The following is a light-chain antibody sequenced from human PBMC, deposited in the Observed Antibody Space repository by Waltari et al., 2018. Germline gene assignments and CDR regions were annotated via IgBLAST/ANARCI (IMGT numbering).Light chain of an antibody. CDR1: QSLAFSDRKTY. CDR2: KVS. V-gene: IGKV2-30*01. CDR3: MEGAQWYT. Sequence: DVVLTHSSLSLSVTLGQSASVSCSSSQSLAFSDRKTYLNWFHQRPGQSPRRLIYKVSNRESGVPDRSSGSGSGTDFALKISRVEAEDVGVYYCMEGAQWYTFGQGTKLEIK. J-gene: IGKJ2*01.